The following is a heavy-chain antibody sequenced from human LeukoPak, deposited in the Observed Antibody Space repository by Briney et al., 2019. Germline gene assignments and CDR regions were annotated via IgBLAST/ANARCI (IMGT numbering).Heavy chain of an antibody. D-gene: IGHD3-22*01. CDR2: ISGSTGST. V-gene: IGHV3-23*01. J-gene: IGHJ4*02. CDR1: GFTFSNYA. Sequence: GGSLRLSCAASGFTFSNYAMNWVRQAPGKGLEWVSLISGSTGSTYYADSVKGRFSISRDNSKNTVYLQMNSLRVEDTAVYYCAKANYYDSSGYYENLDYWGQGTLVTVSS. CDR3: AKANYYDSSGYYENLDY.